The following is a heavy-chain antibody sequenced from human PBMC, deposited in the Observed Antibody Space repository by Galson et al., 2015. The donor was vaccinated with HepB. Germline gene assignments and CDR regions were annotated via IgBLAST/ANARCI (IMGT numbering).Heavy chain of an antibody. CDR3: ARAEGSGYYYVGY. D-gene: IGHD3-22*01. V-gene: IGHV7-4-1*02. CDR2: INTNTGNP. CDR1: GYTFNVYA. Sequence: SVKVSCKASGYTFNVYAMNWVRQAPGQGLEWMGGINTNTGNPTYAQGFTGRFVFSLDTSVSTAYLQISSLKAEDTAVYYCARAEGSGYYYVGYWGQGTLVTVSS. J-gene: IGHJ4*02.